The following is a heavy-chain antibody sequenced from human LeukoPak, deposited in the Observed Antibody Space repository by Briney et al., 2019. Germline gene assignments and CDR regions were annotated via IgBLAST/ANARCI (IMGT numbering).Heavy chain of an antibody. CDR1: GGSISSGSYY. CDR3: ARDRESGSYYGRASDI. CDR2: IYTSGST. Sequence: SQTLSLTCTVSGGSISSGSYYWSWIRQPAGKGLEWIGRIYTSGSTNYNPSLKSRVTISVDTSKNQFSLKLSSVTAADTAVYYCARDRESGSYYGRASDIWGQGTMVTVSS. D-gene: IGHD1-26*01. V-gene: IGHV4-61*02. J-gene: IGHJ3*02.